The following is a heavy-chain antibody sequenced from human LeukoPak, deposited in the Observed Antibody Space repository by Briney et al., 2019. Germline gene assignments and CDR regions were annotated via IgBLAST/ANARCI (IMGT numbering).Heavy chain of an antibody. D-gene: IGHD2-15*01. CDR2: TSPNRGDT. CDR1: GYSFTDYY. J-gene: IGHJ5*02. CDR3: ARGGCNSGTCYSSWLDP. Sequence: ASVKVSCKASGYSFTDYYIHWVRQAPGQGLEWMGWTSPNRGDTDYAQKFQGRVTMTRDTSISTAYMELSSLRFDDTAVYYCARGGCNSGTCYSSWLDPWGQGTLVTVSS. V-gene: IGHV1-2*02.